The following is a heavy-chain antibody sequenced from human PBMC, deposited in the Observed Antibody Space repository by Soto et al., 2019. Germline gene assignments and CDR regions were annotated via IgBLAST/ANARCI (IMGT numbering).Heavy chain of an antibody. V-gene: IGHV1-69*01. CDR2: IIPISGTA. Sequence: VQLVQSGAEAKKPGSSVKVSCKFSGGTLSSYAISWVRQAPGQGLQWMGGIIPISGTADYAQKFQSRVTIIAAEFTNTAYMELSRLRAEDTAVYYCARDLVGGSSAYYYGMDVWGQGTTVTVSS. D-gene: IGHD1-26*01. CDR3: ARDLVGGSSAYYYGMDV. CDR1: GGTLSSYA. J-gene: IGHJ6*02.